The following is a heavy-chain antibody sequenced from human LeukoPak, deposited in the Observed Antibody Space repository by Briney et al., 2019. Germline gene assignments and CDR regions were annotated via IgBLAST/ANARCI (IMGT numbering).Heavy chain of an antibody. V-gene: IGHV3-11*01. J-gene: IGHJ4*02. D-gene: IGHD4-17*01. CDR2: IHSRGSTT. CDR3: ARDSPIAYGVPGEASSDY. Sequence: GGSLRLSCAASGFTFTDYYMSWIRQAPGKGLEWISYIHSRGSTTYYADSVKGRFTISRDNAKNSLFLQMNSLSVEDTAVYYCARDSPIAYGVPGEASSDYWGQGTLVAVSS. CDR1: GFTFTDYY.